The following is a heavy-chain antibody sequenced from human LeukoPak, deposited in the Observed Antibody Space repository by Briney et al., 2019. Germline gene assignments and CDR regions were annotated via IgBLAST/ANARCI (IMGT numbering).Heavy chain of an antibody. J-gene: IGHJ4*02. CDR2: IYYSGST. Sequence: SQTLSLTCTVSGGSISSSGDYWSWIRQHPGRGLEWIGYIYYSGSTNYNPSLKSRVTISVDTSKNQFSLKLSSVTAADTAVYYCARQGSSGSHYYFDYWGQGTLVTVSS. CDR1: GGSISSSGDY. V-gene: IGHV4-31*03. D-gene: IGHD1-26*01. CDR3: ARQGSSGSHYYFDY.